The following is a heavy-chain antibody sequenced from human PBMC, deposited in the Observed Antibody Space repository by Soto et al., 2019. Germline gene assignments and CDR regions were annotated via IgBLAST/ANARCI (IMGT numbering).Heavy chain of an antibody. CDR2: IYYSGST. V-gene: IGHV4-28*01. CDR1: GYSISSTNY. D-gene: IGHD4-17*01. CDR3: GRTRVGDYASFDI. J-gene: IGHJ3*02. Sequence: QVQLQESGPGLLKPSETLSLICAVSGYSISSTNYWGWIRQPPGKGLEQIGHIYYSGSTYYNASLKSRVTTSVDTSQNQFSLNLSSVTAVDTAMYYCGRTRVGDYASFDIWGQGTMVTVSS.